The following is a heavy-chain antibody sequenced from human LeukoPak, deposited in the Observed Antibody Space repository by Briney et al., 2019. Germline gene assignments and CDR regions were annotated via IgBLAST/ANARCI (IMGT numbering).Heavy chain of an antibody. CDR1: GFTFSSYS. J-gene: IGHJ4*02. CDR2: ISSSSSYI. CDR3: ARDPLPIVGATPVGY. V-gene: IGHV3-21*01. Sequence: GGSLRLSCAASGFTFSSYSMNWVRQAPGKGLEWVSPISSSSSYIYYADSVKGRFTISRDNAKNSLYLQMNSLRAEDTAVYYCARDPLPIVGATPVGYWGQGTLVTVSS. D-gene: IGHD1-26*01.